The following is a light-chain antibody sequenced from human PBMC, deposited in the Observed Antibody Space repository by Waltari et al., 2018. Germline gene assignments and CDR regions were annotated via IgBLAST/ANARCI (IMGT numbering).Light chain of an antibody. V-gene: IGLV2-23*02. J-gene: IGLJ2*01. CDR1: SSDVGNNNH. CDR3: LSYAATVSFG. CDR2: EVS. Sequence: QPALTQPASVSGSPGQSITISCTGTSSDVGNNNHVCWYQKHPDKGPKLPIYEVSKRPSGVSDRLSGSKSGNTASLTISGLQAEDEADYYCLSYAATVSFGFGGGTKLTVL.